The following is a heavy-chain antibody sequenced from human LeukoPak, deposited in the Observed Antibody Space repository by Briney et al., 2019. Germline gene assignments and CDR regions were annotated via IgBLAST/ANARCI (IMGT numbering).Heavy chain of an antibody. J-gene: IGHJ4*02. CDR2: IYYSGST. CDR3: ARGGGFGELLYPYYFDY. D-gene: IGHD3-10*01. CDR1: GGSISSYY. Sequence: SETLSLTCTVSGGSISSYYWSWIRQPPGKGLEWIGYIYYSGSTNYNPSLKSRVTISVGTSKNQFSLKLSSVTAADTAVYYCARGGGFGELLYPYYFDYWGQGTLVTVSS. V-gene: IGHV4-59*01.